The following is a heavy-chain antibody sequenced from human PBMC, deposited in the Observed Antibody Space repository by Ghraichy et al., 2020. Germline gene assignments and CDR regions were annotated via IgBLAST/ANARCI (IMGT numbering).Heavy chain of an antibody. CDR2: INPNSGGT. V-gene: IGHV1-2*02. D-gene: IGHD3-3*01. CDR3: ARDGDFWSGYYMDY. CDR1: GYTFTGYY. J-gene: IGHJ4*02. Sequence: ASVKVSCKASGYTFTGYYMHWVRQAPGQGLEWMGWINPNSGGTNYAQKFQGRVTMTRDTSISTAYMELSRLRSDDTAVYYCARDGDFWSGYYMDYWGQGTLVTVSS.